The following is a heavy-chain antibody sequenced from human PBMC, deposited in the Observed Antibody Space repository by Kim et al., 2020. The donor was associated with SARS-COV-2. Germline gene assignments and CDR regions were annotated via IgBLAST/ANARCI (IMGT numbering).Heavy chain of an antibody. Sequence: SETLSLTCIVSGGSISSSSYFWGWIRQPPGKGLEWIGRIYYRGTTYYNPSLKRRVTISVDTSKNQFSLKLTSVTAGDTAVYYCARRYGIAEAYRRGGFDSGGEEPRVTVSS. D-gene: IGHD6-19*01. CDR1: GGSISSSSYF. CDR3: ARRYGIAEAYRRGGFDS. CDR2: IYYRGTT. J-gene: IGHJ5*01. V-gene: IGHV4-39*01.